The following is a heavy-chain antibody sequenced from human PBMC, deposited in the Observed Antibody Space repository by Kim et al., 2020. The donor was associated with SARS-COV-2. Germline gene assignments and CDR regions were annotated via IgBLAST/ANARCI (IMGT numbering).Heavy chain of an antibody. J-gene: IGHJ6*02. CDR1: GYTFTSYA. CDR3: ARDHILKERYCSGGSCYSVYYYGMDV. CDR2: INAGNGNT. V-gene: IGHV1-3*01. D-gene: IGHD2-15*01. Sequence: ASVKVSCKASGYTFTSYAMHWVRQAPGQRLEWMGWINAGNGNTKYSQKFQGRVTITRDTSASTAYMELSSLRSEDTAVYYCARDHILKERYCSGGSCYSVYYYGMDVWGQGTTVTVSS.